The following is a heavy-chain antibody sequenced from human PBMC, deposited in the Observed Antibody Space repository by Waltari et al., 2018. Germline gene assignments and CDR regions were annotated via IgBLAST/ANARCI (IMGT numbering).Heavy chain of an antibody. V-gene: IGHV1-8*01. CDR2: MNPNSGNT. J-gene: IGHJ3*02. D-gene: IGHD3-9*01. CDR3: ARGHYDILTGYEAFDI. Sequence: QVQLVQSGAEVQKPGASVKVSCKASGYTFTSYDINWVRQATGQGLEWMGWMNPNSGNTGYAQKFQGRVTMTRNTSISTAYMELSSLRSEDTAVYYCARGHYDILTGYEAFDIWGQGTMVTVSS. CDR1: GYTFTSYD.